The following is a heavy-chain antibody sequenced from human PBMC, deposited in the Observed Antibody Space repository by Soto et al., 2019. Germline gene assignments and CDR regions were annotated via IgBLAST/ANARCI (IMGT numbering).Heavy chain of an antibody. J-gene: IGHJ4*02. V-gene: IGHV3-23*01. Sequence: GGSLRLSCAASGFTFSSYAMTWVRQAPGKGLEWVSAISDSGGSTYYVDSVKGRFTISRDNSKNTLDLQMNSLRVEDTAVYYCAKKGYYGSSGYCGIDYWGQGTLVTVSS. CDR2: ISDSGGST. D-gene: IGHD3-22*01. CDR1: GFTFSSYA. CDR3: AKKGYYGSSGYCGIDY.